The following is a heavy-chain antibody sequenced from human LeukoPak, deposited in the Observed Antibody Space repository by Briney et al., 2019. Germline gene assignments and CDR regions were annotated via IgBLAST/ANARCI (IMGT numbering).Heavy chain of an antibody. V-gene: IGHV4-34*01. CDR1: GGSFSGYY. CDR3: ARGRRDADSSGYYSG. Sequence: SETLSLTCAVYGGSFSGYYWSWIRQPPGKGLEWIGEINHSGSTNYNPSLKSRVTISVDTSKNQFSLKLSSVTAADTAVYYCARGRRDADSSGYYSGWGQGTLVTVPS. D-gene: IGHD3-22*01. CDR2: INHSGST. J-gene: IGHJ4*02.